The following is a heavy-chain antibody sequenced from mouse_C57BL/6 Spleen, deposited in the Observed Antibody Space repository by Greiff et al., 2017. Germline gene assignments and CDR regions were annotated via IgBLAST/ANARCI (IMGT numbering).Heavy chain of an antibody. CDR3: ARGITTVVEGDY. D-gene: IGHD1-1*01. CDR1: GYAFTNYL. CDR2: FNPGSGGT. J-gene: IGHJ2*01. V-gene: IGHV1-54*01. Sequence: QVQLQQSGAELVRPGTSVKVSCKASGYAFTNYLIEWVKQRPGQGLEWIGVFNPGSGGTNSNEKFKGKATLTADKSSSTAYMQLSSLTSEDSAVYFCARGITTVVEGDYWGQGTTLTVSS.